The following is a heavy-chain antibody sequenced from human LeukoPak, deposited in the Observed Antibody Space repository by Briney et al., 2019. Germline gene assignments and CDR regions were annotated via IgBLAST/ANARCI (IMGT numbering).Heavy chain of an antibody. J-gene: IGHJ4*02. D-gene: IGHD1-26*01. Sequence: GGSLRLSCAASGFTFSSYWMTWVRQAPGKGLEWVSVIYSGGSTYYADSVKGRFTISRHNSKNTLYLQMNSLRAEDTAVYYCARAVKPGRDYWGQGTLVTVSS. CDR2: IYSGGST. CDR1: GFTFSSYW. V-gene: IGHV3-53*04. CDR3: ARAVKPGRDY.